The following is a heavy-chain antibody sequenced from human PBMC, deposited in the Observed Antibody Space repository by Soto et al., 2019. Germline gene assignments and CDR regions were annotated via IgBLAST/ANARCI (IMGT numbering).Heavy chain of an antibody. J-gene: IGHJ5*01. CDR1: GFTFTSHW. Sequence: EVQVVESGGGSVQPGGSLRLSCAASGFTFTSHWMHWVRQAPGKGPVWVSRINDDGSSTTYADPVKGRFTISRDNAKKTVDLEMNSLRVEDTAVYSCLRDRPHNWLDSWGQGALVTVSS. CDR2: INDDGSST. CDR3: LRDRPHNWLDS. V-gene: IGHV3-74*03.